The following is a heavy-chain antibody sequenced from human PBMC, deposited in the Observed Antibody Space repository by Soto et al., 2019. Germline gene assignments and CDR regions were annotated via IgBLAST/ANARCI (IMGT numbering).Heavy chain of an antibody. Sequence: GGSLRLSCAASGSTIRTYLMSWVRQAPGKGLDWVANINQDGSVEYYADSVQGRFTISRDNAKKSLYLHMNSLRAEDSAVYYCVTYHCDDCDSERHLYWGPATLVSVPS. CDR3: VTYHCDDCDSERHLY. D-gene: IGHD2-21*01. CDR2: INQDGSVE. V-gene: IGHV3-7*01. J-gene: IGHJ4*02. CDR1: GSTIRTYL.